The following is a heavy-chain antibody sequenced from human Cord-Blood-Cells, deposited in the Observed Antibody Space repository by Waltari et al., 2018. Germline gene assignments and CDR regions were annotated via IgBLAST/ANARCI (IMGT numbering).Heavy chain of an antibody. CDR1: GYTFPGYY. V-gene: IGHV1-2*02. D-gene: IGHD2-15*01. CDR3: ARTGRGYCSGGSCYNWFDP. Sequence: QVQLVQSGAEVKKPGASVKVSCKASGYTFPGYYMHSVRQAPVQGLEWMEWINPNSGGTNYAQKFQGRVTMTRDTSISTAYMELSRLRSDDAAVYYCARTGRGYCSGGSCYNWFDPWGQGTLVTVSS. CDR2: INPNSGGT. J-gene: IGHJ5*02.